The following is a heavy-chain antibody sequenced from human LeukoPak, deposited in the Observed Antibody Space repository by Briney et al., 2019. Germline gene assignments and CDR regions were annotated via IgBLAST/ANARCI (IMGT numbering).Heavy chain of an antibody. CDR1: GFTFNTYT. D-gene: IGHD1-20*01. J-gene: IGHJ3*02. CDR2: ISSSSYYI. V-gene: IGHV3-21*01. Sequence: PGGSLRLSCAASGFTFNTYTINWVRQAPGKGLEWVSFISSSSYYICCADSVEGRFTISRDNAKNSLYLQINSLRSEDTTVYYFARNPPPRFYNCHPHNAFDIWGQGTVVTVSS. CDR3: ARNPPPRFYNCHPHNAFDI.